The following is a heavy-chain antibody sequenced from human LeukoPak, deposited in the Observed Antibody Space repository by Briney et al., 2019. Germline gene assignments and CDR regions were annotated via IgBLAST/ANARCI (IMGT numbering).Heavy chain of an antibody. V-gene: IGHV3-23*01. CDR1: GFTFSSYA. CDR2: ISSGGGST. D-gene: IGHD3-16*01. J-gene: IGHJ4*02. Sequence: GGSLRLSCAASGFTFSSYAMSWVRQTPGKGLEWVSAISSGGGSTYYADSVKGWFTISRDNSKNTLYLQMNSLRAEDTAVYYCAKVTFASPSLDYWGQGTLVTVSS. CDR3: AKVTFASPSLDY.